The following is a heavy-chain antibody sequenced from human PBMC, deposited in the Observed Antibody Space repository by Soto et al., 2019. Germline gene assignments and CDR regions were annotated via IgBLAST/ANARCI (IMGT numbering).Heavy chain of an antibody. J-gene: IGHJ5*02. CDR3: ARAPVVVVAAVSPWFDP. CDR2: IYYSGST. Sequence: SETLSLTCTVSGGSISSSSYYWGWIRQPPGKGLEWIGSIYYSGSTYYNPSLKSRVTISVDTSKNQFSLKLSSVTAADTAVYYCARAPVVVVAAVSPWFDPWGQGTLVTVSS. V-gene: IGHV4-39*01. D-gene: IGHD2-15*01. CDR1: GGSISSSSYY.